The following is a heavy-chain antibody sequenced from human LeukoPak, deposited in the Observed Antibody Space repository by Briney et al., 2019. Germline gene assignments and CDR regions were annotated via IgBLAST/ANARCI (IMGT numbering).Heavy chain of an antibody. CDR3: ARGGWKDY. CDR2: INPNSGGT. J-gene: IGHJ4*02. Sequence: EWMGWINPNSGGTNYAQKFQGWVTMTRDTSISTAYMELSRLRSDDTAVYYCARGGWKDYWGQGTLVTVSS. V-gene: IGHV1-2*04. D-gene: IGHD1-1*01.